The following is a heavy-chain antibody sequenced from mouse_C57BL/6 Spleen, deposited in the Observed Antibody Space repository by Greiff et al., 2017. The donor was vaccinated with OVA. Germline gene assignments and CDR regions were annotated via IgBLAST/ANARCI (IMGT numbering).Heavy chain of an antibody. CDR1: GYTFTEYT. D-gene: IGHD1-1*01. CDR3: ARHEEGYYGSSFDYAMDY. Sequence: VQLQESGAELVKPGASVKLSCKASGYTFTEYTIHWVKQRSGQCLEWIGWFYPGSGSIKYNEKFKDKATLTADKSSSTVYMELSRLTSEDSAVYFCARHEEGYYGSSFDYAMDYWGQGTSVTVSS. J-gene: IGHJ4*01. V-gene: IGHV1-62-2*01. CDR2: FYPGSGSI.